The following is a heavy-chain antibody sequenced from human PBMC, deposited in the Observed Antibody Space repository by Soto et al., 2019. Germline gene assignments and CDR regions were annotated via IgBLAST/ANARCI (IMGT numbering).Heavy chain of an antibody. Sequence: SETLSLTCAVYGGSFSGYYWSWIRQPPGKGLEWIEEINHSGSTNYNPSLKSRVTISVDTSKNQFSLKLSSVTAADTAVYYCARGRYREWLGFDYWGQGTLVTVSS. CDR1: GGSFSGYY. CDR3: ARGRYREWLGFDY. V-gene: IGHV4-34*01. CDR2: INHSGST. D-gene: IGHD6-19*01. J-gene: IGHJ4*02.